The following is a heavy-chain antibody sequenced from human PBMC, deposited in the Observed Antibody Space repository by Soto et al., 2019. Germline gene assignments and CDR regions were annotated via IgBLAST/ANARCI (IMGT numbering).Heavy chain of an antibody. CDR3: ARGLSSSFGNNWFDP. Sequence: EVQLVESGGGLVQPGGSLRLSCAASGFTFSTHWMTWVRQAPGKGLEWVANIKQDGSERYYVDSVKGRFTISRDNAKNSLYLQMNSLRAEDTAVYYCARGLSSSFGNNWFDPWGQGTLVTVSS. CDR2: IKQDGSER. J-gene: IGHJ5*02. V-gene: IGHV3-7*03. D-gene: IGHD6-6*01. CDR1: GFTFSTHW.